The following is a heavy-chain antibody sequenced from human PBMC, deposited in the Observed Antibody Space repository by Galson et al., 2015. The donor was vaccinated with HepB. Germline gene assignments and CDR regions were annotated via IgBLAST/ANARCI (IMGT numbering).Heavy chain of an antibody. Sequence: LRLSCAASGFTFSSYSMNWVRQAPGKGLEWVSSISSSSGYIYYADSVKGRFTISRDNAKNSLYLQMNSLRAEDTAVYYCARAELYSYGVFDYWGQGTLVTVSS. V-gene: IGHV3-21*01. CDR1: GFTFSSYS. CDR2: ISSSSGYI. CDR3: ARAELYSYGVFDY. D-gene: IGHD5-18*01. J-gene: IGHJ4*02.